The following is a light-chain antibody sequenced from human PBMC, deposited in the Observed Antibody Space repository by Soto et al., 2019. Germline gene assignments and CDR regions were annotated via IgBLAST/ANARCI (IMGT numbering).Light chain of an antibody. CDR1: SSDVGGYNY. Sequence: LTQPASVSGSPGQSITISCTGSSSDVGGYNYVSWYQQLAGKAPKLMIDEVSNRPSGVSNRFSGSKSGNTASLTISGLRAEDEADYYCMSYTSSSTLFVFGTGTKVTVL. CDR3: MSYTSSSTLFV. V-gene: IGLV2-14*03. CDR2: EVS. J-gene: IGLJ1*01.